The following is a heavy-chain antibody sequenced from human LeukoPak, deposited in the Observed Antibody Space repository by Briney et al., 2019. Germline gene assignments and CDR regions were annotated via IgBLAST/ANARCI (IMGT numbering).Heavy chain of an antibody. CDR3: ARRLQIAAAGFRP. J-gene: IGHJ5*02. Sequence: PSETLSLTCTVSGGSFSSYYWTWIRQLPGKGLEWIGYIDHSGSTNYNPSLKSRVSISSDTSKNQFSLELSSVTAADTAVYYCARRLQIAAAGFRPWGQGTLVTVSS. CDR1: GGSFSSYY. CDR2: IDHSGST. D-gene: IGHD6-13*01. V-gene: IGHV4-59*12.